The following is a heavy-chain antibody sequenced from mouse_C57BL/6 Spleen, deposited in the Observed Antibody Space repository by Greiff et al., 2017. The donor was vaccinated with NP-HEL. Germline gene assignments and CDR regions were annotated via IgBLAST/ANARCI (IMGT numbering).Heavy chain of an antibody. CDR3: ARDDGYYVGWYFDV. CDR1: GFTFSDYG. D-gene: IGHD2-3*01. CDR2: ISSGSSTI. Sequence: EVQLVESGGGLVKPGGSLKLSCAASGFTFSDYGMHWVRQAPEKGLEWVAYISSGSSTIYYADTVKGRFTISRDNAKNTLFLQMTSLRSEDTAMYYCARDDGYYVGWYFDVWGTRTTVTVSS. J-gene: IGHJ1*03. V-gene: IGHV5-17*01.